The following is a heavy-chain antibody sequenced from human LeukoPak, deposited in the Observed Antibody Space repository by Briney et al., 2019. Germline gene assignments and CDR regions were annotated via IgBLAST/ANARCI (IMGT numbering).Heavy chain of an antibody. CDR1: EFTFSSYG. D-gene: IGHD4-17*01. V-gene: IGHV3-23*01. Sequence: GGSLRLSCAAPEFTFSSYGMSWVRQAPGKGLEWVSSISGSGGSTQYADSVQGRFAISRDNSKNTLYLQMNSLRVEDTAVYFCARDPNGDYIGTFDMWGRGTMVSVSS. CDR3: ARDPNGDYIGTFDM. J-gene: IGHJ3*02. CDR2: ISGSGGST.